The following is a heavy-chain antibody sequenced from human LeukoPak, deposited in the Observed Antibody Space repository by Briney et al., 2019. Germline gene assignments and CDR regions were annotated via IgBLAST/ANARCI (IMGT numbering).Heavy chain of an antibody. V-gene: IGHV5-51*01. Sequence: GESLKISCKGSGYSFTNYWIGWVRQMPGKGLEWMGIIYPGDSDTRYSPSFQGQVTISADKSINTAYLHWSSLKASDTAMYYCARSQFSSGWKFDYWGQGTLVTVSS. J-gene: IGHJ4*02. D-gene: IGHD6-19*01. CDR2: IYPGDSDT. CDR3: ARSQFSSGWKFDY. CDR1: GYSFTNYW.